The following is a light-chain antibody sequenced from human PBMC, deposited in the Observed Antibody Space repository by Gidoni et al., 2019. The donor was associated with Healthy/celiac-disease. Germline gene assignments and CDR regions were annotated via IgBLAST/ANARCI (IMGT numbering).Light chain of an antibody. CDR2: RNN. J-gene: IGLJ1*01. V-gene: IGLV1-47*01. CDR1: SSNIGSNY. Sequence: QSVLTQPPSASGTHGQRVTISCSGSSSNIGSNYVYWYQQRPGTAPKLLIYRNNQRPSGVPDRFSGSKSGTSASLAISGLRSEDEADYYCAAWDDSLSGSYVFGTGTKVTVL. CDR3: AAWDDSLSGSYV.